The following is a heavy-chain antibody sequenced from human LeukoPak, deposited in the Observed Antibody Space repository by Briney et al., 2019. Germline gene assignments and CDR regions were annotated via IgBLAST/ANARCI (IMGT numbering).Heavy chain of an antibody. CDR2: IIPIFGTA. CDR1: GGTFSSYA. J-gene: IGHJ4*02. Sequence: VASVKVSCKASGGTFSSYAISWVRQAPGQGLEWMGGIIPIFGTANYAQKFQGRVTITADKSTSTAYMELSSLRSEDTAVYYCASTRYGSGSYYKSWGQGTLVTVSS. CDR3: ASTRYGSGSYYKS. V-gene: IGHV1-69*06. D-gene: IGHD3-10*01.